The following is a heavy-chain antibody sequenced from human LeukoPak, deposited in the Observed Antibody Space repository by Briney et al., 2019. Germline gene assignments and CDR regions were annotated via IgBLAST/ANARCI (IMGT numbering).Heavy chain of an antibody. Sequence: PGGSLRLSCAASGFTFSSSWMHWVRQAPGKGLVWVSRINTDGSSTNYADSVKGRFTISRDNARNTLYLQMDSLRAEDTAVYYCARSEDGYSLLIDHWGQGTLVTVSA. J-gene: IGHJ4*02. V-gene: IGHV3-74*01. CDR1: GFTFSSSW. D-gene: IGHD5-24*01. CDR3: ARSEDGYSLLIDH. CDR2: INTDGSST.